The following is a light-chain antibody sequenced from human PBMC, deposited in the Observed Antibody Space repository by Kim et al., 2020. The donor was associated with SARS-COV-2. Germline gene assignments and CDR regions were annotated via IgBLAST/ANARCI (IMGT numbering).Light chain of an antibody. CDR3: NSYTASSTFV. CDR1: GGDVGGFNY. V-gene: IGLV2-14*03. CDR2: DVS. J-gene: IGLJ1*01. Sequence: GQSIPISCTGAGGDVGGFNYVSWYQQHPGRAPILVIFDVSKRPSGVSDRFSGSKSGNTASLTISGLQTEDEADYYCNSYTASSTFVFGTGTKVTVL.